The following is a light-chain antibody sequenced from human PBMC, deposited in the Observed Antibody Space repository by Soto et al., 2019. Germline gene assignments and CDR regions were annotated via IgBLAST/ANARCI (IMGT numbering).Light chain of an antibody. V-gene: IGKV1-6*01. CDR3: LQDYNSPLT. Sequence: AIQITQSPSSLSASVGDRVTITCRASQGIRNDLGWYQQKPGKAPKLLIYAASSLQSGVPSRFSGSVSGTDFTLTVSSLQPEDFATYYCLQDYNSPLTFGGGTQVEIK. J-gene: IGKJ4*01. CDR1: QGIRND. CDR2: AAS.